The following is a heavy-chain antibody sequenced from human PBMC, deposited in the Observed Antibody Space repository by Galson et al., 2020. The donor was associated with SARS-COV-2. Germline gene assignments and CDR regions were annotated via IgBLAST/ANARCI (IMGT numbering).Heavy chain of an antibody. CDR2: IIPIFGTG. D-gene: IGHD1-7*01. CDR1: GGTFSSYA. J-gene: IGHJ4*02. Sequence: SVKVSCKASGGTFSSYAISWVRQAPGQGLAWMGGIIPIFGTGNYAQKFQGRVTITADESTSTAYMELSSLRSEDTAVYYCARPSITGTTGTIYYNPFDYWGQGTLVTVSS. V-gene: IGHV1-69*13. CDR3: ARPSITGTTGTIYYNPFDY.